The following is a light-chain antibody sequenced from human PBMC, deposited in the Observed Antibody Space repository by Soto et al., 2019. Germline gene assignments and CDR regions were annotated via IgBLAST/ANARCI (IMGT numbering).Light chain of an antibody. CDR1: SSDVGGSNF. CDR2: DVA. V-gene: IGLV2-14*03. CDR3: VSFTSSTTYV. J-gene: IGLJ1*01. Sequence: QSALTQPASVSASPGQSITISCTGTSSDVGGSNFVSWYQQHPGKPPKLIIYDVATRPSGVSNRFSGSKSGSTASLIISRLQTEDEADYYCVSFTSSTTYVFGSGNKVTVL.